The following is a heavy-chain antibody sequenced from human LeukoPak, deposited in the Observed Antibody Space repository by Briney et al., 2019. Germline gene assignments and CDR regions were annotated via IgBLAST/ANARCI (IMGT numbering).Heavy chain of an antibody. CDR2: INPSAGST. CDR1: GYTFINYY. Sequence: ASVKVSCTASGYTFINYYIHWVRQAPGQGLEWMGIINPSAGSTTYAQNFQGRVTMTRDTSTNTVYMELSSLRSEDTAVYFCARQRDSNWFDPWGQGSLVTVSS. CDR3: ARQRDSNWFDP. J-gene: IGHJ5*02. V-gene: IGHV1-46*01. D-gene: IGHD4-11*01.